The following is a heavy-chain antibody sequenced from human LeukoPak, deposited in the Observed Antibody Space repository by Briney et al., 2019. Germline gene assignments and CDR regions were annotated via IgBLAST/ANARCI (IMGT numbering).Heavy chain of an antibody. CDR3: ARGLPNDYYYYYMDV. J-gene: IGHJ6*03. Sequence: PGGSLRLSCAASGFTFSDYYMSWIRQAPGKGLEWVSYISSSGSTIYYADSVKGRFTISRDNAKNSLYLQMNSLRAEDTAVYYCARGLPNDYYYYYMDVWGKGTTVTVSS. CDR1: GFTFSDYY. CDR2: ISSSGSTI. V-gene: IGHV3-11*04.